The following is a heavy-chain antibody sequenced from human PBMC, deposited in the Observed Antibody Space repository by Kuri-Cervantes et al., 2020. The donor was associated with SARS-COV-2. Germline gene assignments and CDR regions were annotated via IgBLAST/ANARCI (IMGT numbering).Heavy chain of an antibody. J-gene: IGHJ6*03. D-gene: IGHD2-2*02. CDR2: INHSGNA. Sequence: GSLRLSCAVFGGSFSDYSWRWIRQPPEKGLEWIGDINHSGNANYNPSFKSRVTISVDTSKNQFSLRLSSVIAADTAVYYCARGREGVEPATVLGLGFYYYYFMDVWGRGTTVTCSS. CDR1: GGSFSDYS. V-gene: IGHV4-34*01. CDR3: ARGREGVEPATVLGLGFYYYYFMDV.